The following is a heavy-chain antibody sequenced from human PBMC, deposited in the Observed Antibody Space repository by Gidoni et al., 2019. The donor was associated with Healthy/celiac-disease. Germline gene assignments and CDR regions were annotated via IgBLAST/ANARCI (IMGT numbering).Heavy chain of an antibody. CDR3: ANTREPEYYDFWSGYYDYFDY. CDR1: GFTFSSYA. CDR2: ISGIGGST. J-gene: IGHJ4*02. D-gene: IGHD3-3*01. V-gene: IGHV3-23*01. Sequence: EVQLLESGGGLVQPGGSLRLSCAASGFTFSSYAMRWVRQAQGKGLEWFSAISGIGGSTYYADSVKGRFTISRDNSKNTLYLQMNSLRAEDTAVYYCANTREPEYYDFWSGYYDYFDYWGQGTLVTVSS.